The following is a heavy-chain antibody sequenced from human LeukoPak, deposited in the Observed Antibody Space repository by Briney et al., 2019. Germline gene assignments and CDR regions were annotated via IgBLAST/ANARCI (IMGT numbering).Heavy chain of an antibody. CDR1: GFTFSGYD. J-gene: IGHJ4*02. CDR3: ARSPSYSSSWYALDS. Sequence: GGSLRLSCEASGFTFSGYDMYWVRQATGKGLEWVSAIGTTGDTYYSDSVRGRFTISRENAKNSLDLQMNSLRAGDTAVYYCARSPSYSSSWYALDSWGQGTLVTVSS. CDR2: IGTTGDT. D-gene: IGHD6-13*01. V-gene: IGHV3-13*01.